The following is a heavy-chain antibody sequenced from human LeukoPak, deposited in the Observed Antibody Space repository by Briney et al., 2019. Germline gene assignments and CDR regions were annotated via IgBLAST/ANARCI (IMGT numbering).Heavy chain of an antibody. CDR3: AKDPSTLTIRDDY. CDR1: GFTFNNYA. J-gene: IGHJ4*02. CDR2: LSDSGGST. D-gene: IGHD5-24*01. Sequence: GGSLRLSCAASGFTFNNYAMSWVRQAPGKGLEWVSSLSDSGGSTNYADSVKGRFTISRDNSKITLYLQMNSLRAEDTAVYYCAKDPSTLTIRDDYWGQGTLVTVSS. V-gene: IGHV3-23*01.